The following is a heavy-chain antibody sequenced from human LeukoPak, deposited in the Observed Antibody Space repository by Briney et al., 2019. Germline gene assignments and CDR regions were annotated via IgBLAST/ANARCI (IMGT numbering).Heavy chain of an antibody. CDR3: ARGNYYYYGMDV. CDR2: IYYSGST. CDR1: GGSISSYY. J-gene: IGHJ6*02. V-gene: IGHV4-59*01. Sequence: PSETLSLTCTVSGGSISSYYWSWIRQPPGKGLEWIGYIYYSGSTNYNPSLKSRVTISVDTSKNQFSLSLSSVTAADTAVYYCARGNYYYYGMDVWGQGTTVTVSS.